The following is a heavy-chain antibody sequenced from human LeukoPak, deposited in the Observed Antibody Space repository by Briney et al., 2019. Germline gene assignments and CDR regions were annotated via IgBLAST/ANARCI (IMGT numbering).Heavy chain of an antibody. CDR1: GFTFTNYA. Sequence: GGSLRLSCAASGFTFTNYAMSWVRQAPGKGLEWVSRINDIGDNTYYADSVKGRFTISRDNAKNSLYPQMNSLRTEDTAVYYCARGTFFWGQGTLVTVSS. J-gene: IGHJ4*02. V-gene: IGHV3-23*01. D-gene: IGHD2/OR15-2a*01. CDR2: INDIGDNT. CDR3: ARGTFF.